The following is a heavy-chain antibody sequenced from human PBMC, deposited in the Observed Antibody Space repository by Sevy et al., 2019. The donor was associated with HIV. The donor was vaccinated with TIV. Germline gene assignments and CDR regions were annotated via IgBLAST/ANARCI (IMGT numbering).Heavy chain of an antibody. CDR3: ARDLPPSATTVAHFDY. D-gene: IGHD4-17*01. Sequence: GGSLRLTCAASGFTFSSYEMNWVRQAPGKGLEWVSYITNSGSAEYYSDSVRGRFTISRDNTKNSLYLQMNSLRAEDTALYYCARDLPPSATTVAHFDYWGRGTLVTVSS. CDR1: GFTFSSYE. V-gene: IGHV3-48*03. J-gene: IGHJ4*02. CDR2: ITNSGSAE.